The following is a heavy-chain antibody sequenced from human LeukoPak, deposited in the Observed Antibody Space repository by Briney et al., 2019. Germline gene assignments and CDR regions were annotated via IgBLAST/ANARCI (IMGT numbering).Heavy chain of an antibody. CDR2: IKSKAYGGTT. Sequence: GGSLRLSCTASRFTFGDYGMSWFRQAPGKGLEWVGFIKSKAYGGTTEYAASVKGRFTISRDDSKSIAYLQMNSLKTKDTAVYYCTRDGVVGATYYFDYWGQGTLVTVSS. CDR3: TRDGVVGATYYFDY. V-gene: IGHV3-49*03. J-gene: IGHJ4*02. CDR1: RFTFGDYG. D-gene: IGHD1-26*01.